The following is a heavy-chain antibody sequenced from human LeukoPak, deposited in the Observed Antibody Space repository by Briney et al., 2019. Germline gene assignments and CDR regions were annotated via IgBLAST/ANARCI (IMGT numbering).Heavy chain of an antibody. CDR2: ISGSGGST. J-gene: IGHJ4*02. CDR1: GFTFSTYA. CDR3: ASREETNFDY. V-gene: IGHV3-23*01. D-gene: IGHD1-26*01. Sequence: HPGGSLRLSCAASGFTFSTYAMSWVRQAPGKGLEWVSGISGSGGSTYYAGSVKGRFTISRDNSKNTLYLQMNSLRAEDTAVYYCASREETNFDYWGQGTLVTVSS.